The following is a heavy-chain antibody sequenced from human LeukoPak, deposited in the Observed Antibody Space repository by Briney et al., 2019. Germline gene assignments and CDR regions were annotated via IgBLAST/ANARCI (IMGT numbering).Heavy chain of an antibody. CDR3: ARMYYYDSSDDAFDI. CDR2: IYYSGST. CDR1: GGSISSSSYY. Sequence: SETLSLTCTVSGGSISSSSYYWGWIRQPPGKGLEWIGSIYYSGSTYYNPPLKSRVTISVDTSKNQFSLKLSSVTAADTAVYYCARMYYYDSSDDAFDIWGQGTMVTVSS. V-gene: IGHV4-39*01. D-gene: IGHD3-22*01. J-gene: IGHJ3*02.